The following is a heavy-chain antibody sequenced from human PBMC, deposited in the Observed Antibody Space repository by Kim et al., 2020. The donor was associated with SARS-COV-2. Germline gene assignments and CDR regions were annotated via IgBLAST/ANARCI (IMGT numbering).Heavy chain of an antibody. D-gene: IGHD2-8*01. CDR3: AKGVVLMVYAHFDY. V-gene: IGHV3-30*02. J-gene: IGHJ4*02. Sequence: AYTVKSRFTISKDNSKNTLYLQMNSLRAEDTAVYYCAKGVVLMVYAHFDYWGQGTLVTVSS.